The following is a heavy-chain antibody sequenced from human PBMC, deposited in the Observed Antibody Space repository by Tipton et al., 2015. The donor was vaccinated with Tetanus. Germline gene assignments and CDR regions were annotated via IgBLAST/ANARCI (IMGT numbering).Heavy chain of an antibody. J-gene: IGHJ6*02. V-gene: IGHV3-23*01. D-gene: IGHD4-11*01. CDR2: ISGSGGST. CDR1: GFTFSTYA. Sequence: SLRLSCTASGFTFSTYAMSWVRQAPGKGLEWVSVISGSGGSTYYADSVKGRFTISRDNSKNTLYLQMNSLRAEDTAVYYCAKEQSDADYYYYGMDVWGQGTTVTVSS. CDR3: AKEQSDADYYYYGMDV.